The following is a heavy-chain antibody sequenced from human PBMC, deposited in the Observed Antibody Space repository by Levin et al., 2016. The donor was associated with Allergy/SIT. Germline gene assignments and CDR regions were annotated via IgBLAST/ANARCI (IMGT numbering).Heavy chain of an antibody. CDR3: ARYLKWELLYY. D-gene: IGHD1-26*01. CDR2: INSDGSST. Sequence: WIRQPPGKGLVWVSRINSDGSSTSYADSVKGRFTISRDNAKNTLYLQMNSLRAEDTAVYYCARYLKWELLYYWGQGTLVTVSS. V-gene: IGHV3-74*01. J-gene: IGHJ4*02.